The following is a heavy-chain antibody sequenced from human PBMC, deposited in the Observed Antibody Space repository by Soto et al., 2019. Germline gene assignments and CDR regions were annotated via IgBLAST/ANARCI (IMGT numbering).Heavy chain of an antibody. V-gene: IGHV1-18*04. D-gene: IGHD3-22*01. J-gene: IGHJ5*02. CDR3: ARAWAYYYDSSGYRGRFDP. Sequence: ASVKVSCKASGYTFTSYGISWVRQAPGQGLEWMGWISAYNGNTSYAQKLQGRVTMTTDTSTSTAYMELRSLRSDDTAVYYCARAWAYYYDSSGYRGRFDPWGQGTLVTVSS. CDR1: GYTFTSYG. CDR2: ISAYNGNT.